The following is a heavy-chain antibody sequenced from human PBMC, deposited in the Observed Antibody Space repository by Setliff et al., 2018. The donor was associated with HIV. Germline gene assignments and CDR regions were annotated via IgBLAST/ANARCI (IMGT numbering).Heavy chain of an antibody. CDR2: ISHSGIA. V-gene: IGHV4-34*01. CDR1: GGSFSGYY. Sequence: PSETLSLTCAVYGGSFSGYYWSWIRQPPEKGLEWIGEISHSGIANYNPSLKSRVTMSVDTSKNQFSLNLDSVTAADTAVYFCARALAGGSGWNYFDLWGPGTLVTVSS. CDR3: ARALAGGSGWNYFDL. J-gene: IGHJ4*02. D-gene: IGHD6-19*01.